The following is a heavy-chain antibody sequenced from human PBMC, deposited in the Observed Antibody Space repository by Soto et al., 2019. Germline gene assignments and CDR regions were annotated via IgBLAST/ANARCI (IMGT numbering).Heavy chain of an antibody. D-gene: IGHD3-10*02. V-gene: IGHV6-1*01. CDR2: TYYRSKWYN. CDR1: GDSVSSNSAA. CDR3: SSIYVRRSSDAFDI. Sequence: QTLSLTCAISGDSVSSNSAAWNWIRQSPSRGLEWLGRTYYRSKWYNDYAVSVKSRITINPDTSKNQFSLQLNSVTPEDTAVYYFSSIYVRRSSDAFDIWGQGTMVTVSS. J-gene: IGHJ3*02.